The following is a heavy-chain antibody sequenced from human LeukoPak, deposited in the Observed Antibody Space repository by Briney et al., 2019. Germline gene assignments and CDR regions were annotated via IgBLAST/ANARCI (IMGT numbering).Heavy chain of an antibody. CDR1: GGSISSGGYY. V-gene: IGHV4-31*03. CDR3: ARVGLIYYFDY. Sequence: SETLSLTCTGAGGSISSGGYYWSWIRQHPGKGLEWIGYIYYSGSTYYNPSLKSRVTISVDTSKNQFSLKLSSVTAADTAVYYSARVGLIYYFDYWGQGTLVTVSS. J-gene: IGHJ4*02. D-gene: IGHD3/OR15-3a*01. CDR2: IYYSGST.